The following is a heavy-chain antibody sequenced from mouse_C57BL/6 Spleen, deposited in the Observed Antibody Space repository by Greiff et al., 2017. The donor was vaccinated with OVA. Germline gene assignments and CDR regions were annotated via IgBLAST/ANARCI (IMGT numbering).Heavy chain of an antibody. CDR2: IDPSDSYT. CDR1: GYTFTSYW. CDR3: ARYYHYAMDY. J-gene: IGHJ4*01. D-gene: IGHD1-1*01. V-gene: IGHV1-69*01. Sequence: VQLQQPGAELVLPGASVKLSCTASGYTFTSYWMHWVKQRPGQGLEWIGEIDPSDSYTNYKQKVKGKSTLTVDTSSSTAYMQLSSLTSEDSAVYYCARYYHYAMDYWGQGTSVTVSS.